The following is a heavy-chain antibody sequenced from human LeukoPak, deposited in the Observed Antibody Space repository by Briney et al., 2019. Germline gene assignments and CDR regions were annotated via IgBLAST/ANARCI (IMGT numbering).Heavy chain of an antibody. V-gene: IGHV3-30-3*01. CDR1: GFTFSSYA. CDR2: ISYDGSNK. J-gene: IGHJ4*02. Sequence: HGGSLRLSCAASGFTFSSYAMHWVRQAPGKGLEWVAVISYDGSNKYYADSVKGRFTISRDNSKNTLYLQMNSLRAEDTAVYYCAGDDLPVDYYDSSGYPSSFDYWGQGTLVTVSS. D-gene: IGHD3-22*01. CDR3: AGDDLPVDYYDSSGYPSSFDY.